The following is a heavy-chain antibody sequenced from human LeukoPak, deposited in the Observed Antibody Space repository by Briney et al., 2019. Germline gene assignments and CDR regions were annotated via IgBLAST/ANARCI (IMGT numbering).Heavy chain of an antibody. CDR1: GFTFISYS. CDR2: ISSSSSYI. V-gene: IGHV3-21*01. D-gene: IGHD2-15*01. Sequence: GGSLRLSCAASGFTFISYSMNWVRQAPGKGLEGVSSISSSSSYIYNPDSVKGRFTISRDNAKNSLYLQMNSLRAEDTAVYYCARGGDIVVVVAAGSHDAFDIWGQGTMVTVSS. CDR3: ARGGDIVVVVAAGSHDAFDI. J-gene: IGHJ3*02.